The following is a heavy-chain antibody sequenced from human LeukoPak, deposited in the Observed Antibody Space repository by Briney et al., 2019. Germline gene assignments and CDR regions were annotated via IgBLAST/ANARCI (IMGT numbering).Heavy chain of an antibody. V-gene: IGHV3-21*01. CDR3: ARDRYGANWFDP. CDR2: ISGSSLDI. Sequence: RGSLRLSCAPPRFSSTTYSMHRVCEAPRTGLEWVSSISGSSLDILYADSVKGRFTISRDNAKNSLYLQMNSLRAEDTAVYYCARDRYGANWFDPWGQGILVIVSS. J-gene: IGHJ5*02. CDR1: RFSSTTYS. D-gene: IGHD5-18*01.